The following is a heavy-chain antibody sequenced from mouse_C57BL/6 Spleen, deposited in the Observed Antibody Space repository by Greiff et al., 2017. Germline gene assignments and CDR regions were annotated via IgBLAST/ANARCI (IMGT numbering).Heavy chain of an antibody. V-gene: IGHV2-2*01. Sequence: QVQLQQSGPGLVQPSQSLSITCTVSGFSLTSYGVHWVRQSPGKGLAWLGVIWSGGSTDYNAAFISRLSISKDNSKSQVFFKMNSLQAYDTAIYYCARNWYYGLYYYAMDYWGQGTSVTVSS. CDR1: GFSLTSYG. CDR2: IWSGGST. J-gene: IGHJ4*01. D-gene: IGHD1-1*02. CDR3: ARNWYYGLYYYAMDY.